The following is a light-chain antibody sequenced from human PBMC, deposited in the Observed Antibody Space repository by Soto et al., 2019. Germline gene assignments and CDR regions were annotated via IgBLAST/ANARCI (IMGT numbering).Light chain of an antibody. J-gene: IGLJ1*01. V-gene: IGLV2-14*01. CDR2: DVS. CDR3: VSFTVHYSYV. Sequence: QSALTQPASVSGSPGQSITISCTGTSGDVGAYDFVSWYQHHPGKAPRFVIYDVSRRPAGASDRFSGSKSGSTASLTISSLQAEDEADYYCVSFTVHYSYVFGTGTKLTVL. CDR1: SGDVGAYDF.